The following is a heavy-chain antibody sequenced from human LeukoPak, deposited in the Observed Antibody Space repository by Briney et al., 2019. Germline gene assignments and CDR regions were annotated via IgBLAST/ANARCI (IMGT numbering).Heavy chain of an antibody. J-gene: IGHJ4*02. D-gene: IGHD6-25*01. Sequence: SETLSLTCAVSGDSISSYYWSWIRQPPGKGLEWIGYIYSSGTTNYNPSLKSRLTLSIDTSKNQFSLELTSVTAADTAMYFCGFSEGDFWGQGALVTVSS. V-gene: IGHV4-59*08. CDR1: GDSISSYY. CDR2: IYSSGTT. CDR3: GFSEGDF.